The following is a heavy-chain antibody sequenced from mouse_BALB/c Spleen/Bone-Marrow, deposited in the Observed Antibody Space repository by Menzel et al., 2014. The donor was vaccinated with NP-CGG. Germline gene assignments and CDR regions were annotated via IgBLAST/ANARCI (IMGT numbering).Heavy chain of an antibody. CDR1: GFTFSSFG. CDR3: TRGGNWEDFDY. Sequence: EVKVVESGGGLVQPGGSRKLPCAASGFTFSSFGMHWVRQAPEKGLEWVAYISSGSSPIFYADTVKGRFTISRDNPKNALFLQMTSLRAEDTAMYYCTRGGNWEDFDYWGQGTTLTVSS. V-gene: IGHV5-17*02. D-gene: IGHD4-1*01. CDR2: ISSGSSPI. J-gene: IGHJ2*01.